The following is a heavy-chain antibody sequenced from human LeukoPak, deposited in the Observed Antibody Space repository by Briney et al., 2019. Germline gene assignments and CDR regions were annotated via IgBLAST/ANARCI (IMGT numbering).Heavy chain of an antibody. CDR3: VRWGSYDSSFVGF. V-gene: IGHV3-11*04. J-gene: IGHJ4*02. Sequence: GGSLRLSCEVSGFTISDYYMSWIRQAPGKGLEWVSYISGSGTSIYYADSVKDRFTLSRDNSKSSLYLQMNSLRVEDTAVYICVRWGSYDSSFVGFWGQGTLVTVSS. CDR2: ISGSGTSI. CDR1: GFTISDYY. D-gene: IGHD3-22*01.